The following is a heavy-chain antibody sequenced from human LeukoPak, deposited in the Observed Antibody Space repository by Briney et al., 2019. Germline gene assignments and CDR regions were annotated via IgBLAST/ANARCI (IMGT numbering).Heavy chain of an antibody. D-gene: IGHD4-17*01. CDR1: GGTFSSYA. CDR3: AREGTYGDYVLDY. Sequence: GASVKVSCKASGGTFSSYAISWVRQAPGQGLEWMGGIIPIFGTANYAQKFQGRVTITADKSTSTAYMELSSLRSEDTAVYYCAREGTYGDYVLDYWGQVTLVTVSS. CDR2: IIPIFGTA. V-gene: IGHV1-69*06. J-gene: IGHJ4*02.